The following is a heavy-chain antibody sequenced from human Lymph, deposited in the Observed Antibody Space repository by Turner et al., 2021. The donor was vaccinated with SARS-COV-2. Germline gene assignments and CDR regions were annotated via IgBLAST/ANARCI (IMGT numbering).Heavy chain of an antibody. CDR3: ARLRLDSFVGGYYSWFDP. V-gene: IGHV1-69*04. Sequence: QVQLGEPEAAVKKSGSSVTVHCKASGSTFSSEAINWVQKAPGKGLELIGRIIPILGIANHAQKFQGRVAITADKSTSTAYMELSSLTSEYTAVYYCARLRLDSFVGGYYSWFDPWRQVTLVTVSA. D-gene: IGHD1-26*01. CDR2: IIPILGIA. J-gene: IGHJ5*02. CDR1: GSTFSSEA.